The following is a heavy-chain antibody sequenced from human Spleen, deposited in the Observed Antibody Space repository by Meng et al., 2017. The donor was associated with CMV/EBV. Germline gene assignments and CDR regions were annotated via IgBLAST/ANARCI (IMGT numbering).Heavy chain of an antibody. Sequence: GGSLRLSCAASGFTFSSYSMNWVRQAPGKGLEWVAVISYDGSNKYYADSVKGRFTISRDNSKNTLYLQMNSLRAEDTAVYYCAKDLMGSSSWYEGQVRGMGVWGQGTTVTVSS. CDR3: AKDLMGSSSWYEGQVRGMGV. V-gene: IGHV3-30*18. CDR2: ISYDGSNK. D-gene: IGHD6-19*01. CDR1: GFTFSSYS. J-gene: IGHJ6*02.